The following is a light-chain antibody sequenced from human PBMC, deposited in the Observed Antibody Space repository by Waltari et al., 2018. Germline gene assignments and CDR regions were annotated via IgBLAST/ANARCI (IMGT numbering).Light chain of an antibody. CDR2: GKN. CDR3: HSRDSSGDVV. Sequence: SSELTQDPAVSVALGQTVRITCQGDSLRTNYVSWFHQKPGQAPALVIYGKNNRPLGIPARFSASSSGSTASLTIIGAQAEDEADYYCHSRDSSGDVVIGGGTKLTVV. CDR1: SLRTNY. J-gene: IGLJ2*01. V-gene: IGLV3-19*01.